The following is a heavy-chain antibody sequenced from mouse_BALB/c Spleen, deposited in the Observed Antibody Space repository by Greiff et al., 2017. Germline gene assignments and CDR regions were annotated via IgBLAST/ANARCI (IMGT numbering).Heavy chain of an antibody. CDR3: ARGDYGKGWYFDV. J-gene: IGHJ1*01. CDR2: IWAGGST. Sequence: VQLQQSGPGLVAPSQSLSITCTVSGFSLTSYGVHWVRQPPGKGLEWLGVIWAGGSTNYNSALMSRLSISKDNSKSQVFLKMNSLQTDDTAMYYCARGDYGKGWYFDVWGAGTTVTVSS. V-gene: IGHV2-9*02. D-gene: IGHD2-1*01. CDR1: GFSLTSYG.